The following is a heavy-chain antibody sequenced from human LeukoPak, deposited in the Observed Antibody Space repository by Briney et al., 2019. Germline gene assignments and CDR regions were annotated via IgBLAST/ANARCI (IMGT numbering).Heavy chain of an antibody. CDR2: ISSSGGST. CDR3: VRSSYSSAWYGDY. CDR1: GFTFSSYA. J-gene: IGHJ4*02. D-gene: IGHD6-19*01. V-gene: IGHV3-23*01. Sequence: GGSLRLSCAASGFTFSSYAMSWVRQAPGKGLEWVSAISSSGGSTYYAYSMKGRFTISRDNSKNTLYLQMDGLRAEDTAVYYCVRSSYSSAWYGDYWGQGTLVTVSS.